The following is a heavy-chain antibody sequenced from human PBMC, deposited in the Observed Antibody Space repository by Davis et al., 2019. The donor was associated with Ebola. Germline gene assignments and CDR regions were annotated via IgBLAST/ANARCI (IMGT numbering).Heavy chain of an antibody. J-gene: IGHJ4*02. Sequence: PGGSLRLSCVASGFTFENYGMSWVRQVPGKGLQWVANINWRGSVTVYADSVKGRFTTSRDNAKNSLYLEMNSLGVEDSALYYCVRDETVHFDLWGQGVLVTVSS. CDR2: INWRGSVT. D-gene: IGHD4-11*01. V-gene: IGHV3-20*04. CDR3: VRDETVHFDL. CDR1: GFTFENYG.